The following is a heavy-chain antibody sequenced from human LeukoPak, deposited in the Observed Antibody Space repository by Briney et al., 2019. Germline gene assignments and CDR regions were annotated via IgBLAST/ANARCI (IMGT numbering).Heavy chain of an antibody. CDR1: GGTFSSYA. J-gene: IGHJ5*02. CDR3: ARSSTVTPVPHWFDP. D-gene: IGHD4-11*01. V-gene: IGHV1-69*05. Sequence: VASVKVSCKASGGTFSSYAISWVRQAPGQGLEWMGGIIPIFGTANYAQKFQGRVTITTDESTSTAYMELSSLRSEDTAVYYCARSSTVTPVPHWFDPWGQGTLVTVSS. CDR2: IIPIFGTA.